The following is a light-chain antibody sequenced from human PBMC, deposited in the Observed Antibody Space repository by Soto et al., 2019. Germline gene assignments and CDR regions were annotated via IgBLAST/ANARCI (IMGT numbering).Light chain of an antibody. Sequence: EIVMTQSPATLSVSPGERATLSCRASQSVSSNLAWYQQKPGQAPRLLIYGASTRATGIPARFSGSGSGTDFTLTISSLQSEDFAVYYCQQYNNWPPWTFGQGTKVKIK. CDR1: QSVSSN. J-gene: IGKJ1*01. V-gene: IGKV3-15*01. CDR3: QQYNNWPPWT. CDR2: GAS.